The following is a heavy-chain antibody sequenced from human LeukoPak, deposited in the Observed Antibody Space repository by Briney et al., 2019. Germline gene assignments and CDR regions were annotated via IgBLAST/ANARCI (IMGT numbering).Heavy chain of an antibody. CDR1: GFTFSSYA. J-gene: IGHJ4*02. D-gene: IGHD3-10*01. CDR3: ARGSGSYLVTKY. Sequence: GGSLRLSCAASGFTFSSYAMHWVRQAPGKGLEWVAVISYDGSNKYYADSVKGRFTISRDNSKNTLYLQMNSLRAEDTAVYYCARGSGSYLVTKYWGQGTLVTVSS. V-gene: IGHV3-30*04. CDR2: ISYDGSNK.